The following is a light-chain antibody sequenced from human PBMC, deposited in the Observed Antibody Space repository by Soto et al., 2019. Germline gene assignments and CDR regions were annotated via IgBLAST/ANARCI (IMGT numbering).Light chain of an antibody. CDR2: DAS. CDR1: QDVRKY. J-gene: IGKJ3*01. Sequence: DIQMTQSPSSLSASVGDRVTITCQASQDVRKYLSWYQQKARKAPKLLIYDASNLETGVPSRFRGSGSGTDFTFTISSLQPEDIATYYCHRRHNLPPAFGPGTKVDIK. V-gene: IGKV1-33*01. CDR3: HRRHNLPPA.